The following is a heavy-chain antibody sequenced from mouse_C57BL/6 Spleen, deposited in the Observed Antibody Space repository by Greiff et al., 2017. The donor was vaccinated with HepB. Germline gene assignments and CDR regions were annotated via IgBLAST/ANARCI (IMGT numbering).Heavy chain of an antibody. CDR2: IHPNSGST. CDR3: AREGGNYSYAMDY. CDR1: GYTFTSYW. J-gene: IGHJ4*01. Sequence: QVQLQQPGAELVKPGASVKLSCKASGYTFTSYWMHWVKQRPGQGLEWIGMIHPNSGSTNYNEKFKSKATLTVDKSSSTAYMQLSSLTSEDSAVYYCAREGGNYSYAMDYWGQGTSVTVSS. D-gene: IGHD2-1*01. V-gene: IGHV1-64*01.